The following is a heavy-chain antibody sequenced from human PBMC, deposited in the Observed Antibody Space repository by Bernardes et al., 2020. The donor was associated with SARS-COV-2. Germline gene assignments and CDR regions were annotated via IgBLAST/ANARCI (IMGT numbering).Heavy chain of an antibody. D-gene: IGHD4-17*01. CDR2: ISSYGTNK. CDR1: GFTFSDSG. V-gene: IGHV3-30*03. CDR3: ADGDFDF. Sequence: SLRLSCAASGFTFSDSGMHWVRQAPGKGLDWVAVISSYGTNKYYADSVKGRFTISRDNSKNTLYLQMNSLRAEDTAVYYCADGDFDFWGQGTLVTVSS. J-gene: IGHJ4*02.